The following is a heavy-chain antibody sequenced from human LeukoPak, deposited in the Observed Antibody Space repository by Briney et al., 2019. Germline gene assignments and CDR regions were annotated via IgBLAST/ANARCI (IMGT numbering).Heavy chain of an antibody. CDR1: GYALTELS. V-gene: IGHV1-24*01. CDR2: FDPEDGET. CDR3: ATTPGAYYDFWSGYSL. J-gene: IGHJ4*02. D-gene: IGHD3-3*01. Sequence: ASVKVSCKVSGYALTELSMHWVRQAPGKGLEWMGGFDPEDGETIYAQKFQGRVTITEDTSTDTAYMELSSLRSEDTAVYYCATTPGAYYDFWSGYSLWGQGTLVTVSS.